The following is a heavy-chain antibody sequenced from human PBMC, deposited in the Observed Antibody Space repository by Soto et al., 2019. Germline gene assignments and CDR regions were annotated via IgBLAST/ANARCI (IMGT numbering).Heavy chain of an antibody. D-gene: IGHD3-9*01. CDR1: GFTFSIYS. V-gene: IGHV3-23*01. Sequence: GGSLRLSCAASGFTFSIYSMNWVRQAPGKGLEWVSLISGSGGSTHYADSVEGRFTISRDNSKNTLYLEMDSLRAEDTAVYYCAKVVKYDVLTGYYKGPDYYGMDVWGRGTTVTVSS. CDR2: ISGSGGST. J-gene: IGHJ6*02. CDR3: AKVVKYDVLTGYYKGPDYYGMDV.